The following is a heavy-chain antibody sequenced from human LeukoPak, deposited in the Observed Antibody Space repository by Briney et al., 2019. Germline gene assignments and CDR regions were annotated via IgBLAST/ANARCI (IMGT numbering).Heavy chain of an antibody. CDR2: IKQDGSEK. CDR3: ARVEAVVIALFDY. Sequence: GGSLRLSCAASGFTFSSYWMSWVRQAPGKGLEWVANIKQDGSEKYYVDSVKGRFTISRDNARNSLYLQMNSLRAEDTAVYYCARVEAVVIALFDYWGQGTLVTVSS. J-gene: IGHJ4*02. CDR1: GFTFSSYW. V-gene: IGHV3-7*01. D-gene: IGHD3-22*01.